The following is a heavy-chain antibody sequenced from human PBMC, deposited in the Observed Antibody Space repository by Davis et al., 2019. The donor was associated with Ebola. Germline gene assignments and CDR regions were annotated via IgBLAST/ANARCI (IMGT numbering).Heavy chain of an antibody. CDR1: GCSISSYY. Sequence: MPSETLSLTCTVSGCSISSYYWSWILQPPGKGLEWIGYIYYSGSTNYNPSLKSRVTISVDTSKNQFSLKLSSVTAADTAVYYCARLTRLSMTTVKTGWFDPWGQGTLVTVSS. D-gene: IGHD4-17*01. CDR2: IYYSGST. J-gene: IGHJ5*02. CDR3: ARLTRLSMTTVKTGWFDP. V-gene: IGHV4-59*08.